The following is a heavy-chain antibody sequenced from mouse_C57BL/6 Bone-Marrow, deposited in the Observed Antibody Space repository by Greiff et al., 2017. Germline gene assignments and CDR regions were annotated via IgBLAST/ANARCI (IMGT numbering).Heavy chain of an antibody. Sequence: QVQLQQPGAELVMPGASVKLSCKASGYTFTSYWMHWVKQRPGQGLEWIGEIDPSDSYTNYNQKFKGKSTLTVDKSSSTAYMQLSSLTSEDSAVYYCARRVAWAMDYWGQGTSVTVSS. J-gene: IGHJ4*01. CDR3: ARRVAWAMDY. CDR2: IDPSDSYT. CDR1: GYTFTSYW. D-gene: IGHD1-1*01. V-gene: IGHV1-69*01.